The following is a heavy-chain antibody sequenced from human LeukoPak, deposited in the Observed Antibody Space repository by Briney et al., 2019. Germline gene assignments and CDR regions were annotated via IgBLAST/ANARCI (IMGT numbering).Heavy chain of an antibody. Sequence: SETLSLTCTVSGYSISSGYYWGWIRQPPGKGLEWIGSIYHSRSTYYNPSLKSRVTISVDTSKNQFSLKLSSVTAADTAVYYCARGENQLPSGSFDPWGQGTLVTVSS. CDR2: IYHSRST. J-gene: IGHJ5*02. CDR1: GYSISSGYY. V-gene: IGHV4-38-2*02. CDR3: ARGENQLPSGSFDP. D-gene: IGHD2-2*01.